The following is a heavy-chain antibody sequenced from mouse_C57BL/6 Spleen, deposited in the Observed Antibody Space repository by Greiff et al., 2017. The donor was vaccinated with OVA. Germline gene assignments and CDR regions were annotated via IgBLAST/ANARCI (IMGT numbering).Heavy chain of an antibody. V-gene: IGHV1-55*01. CDR2: IYPGSGST. Sequence: QVQLQQPGAELVKPGASVKMSCKASGYTFTSYWITWVKQRPGQGLEWLGDIYPGSGSTNYNEKFKSKATLTVDKSSSTAYMQLSSLTSEDSAVYYCARGLYYDYGGWFAYWGQGTLVTVSA. D-gene: IGHD2-4*01. J-gene: IGHJ3*01. CDR1: GYTFTSYW. CDR3: ARGLYYDYGGWFAY.